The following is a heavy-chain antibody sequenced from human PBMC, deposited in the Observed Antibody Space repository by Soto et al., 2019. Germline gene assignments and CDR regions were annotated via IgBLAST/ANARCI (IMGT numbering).Heavy chain of an antibody. CDR1: GGSIGSGCYY. Sequence: LSLTSTVPGGSIGSGCYYWSWIRQHPGKGLEWIGYIYYSGITYYNPSLKSRVTISVDTSKNQFSLKLSSVTAADTAVYYCARSPGYYFDYWGQGTLVTVSS. CDR3: ARSPGYYFDY. CDR2: IYYSGIT. V-gene: IGHV4-31*03. J-gene: IGHJ4*02.